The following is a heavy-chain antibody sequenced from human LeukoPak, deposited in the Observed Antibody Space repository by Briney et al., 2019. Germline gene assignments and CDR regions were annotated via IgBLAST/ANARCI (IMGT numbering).Heavy chain of an antibody. CDR2: ISSEGSNK. CDR1: AFTFSSYA. CDR3: ASLELLGY. Sequence: GGSLRLSCAAYAFTFSSYAMHWVRQAPGKGLGWVAAISSEGSNKYYADSVKGRFTISRDNSKNTLYLQMNSLRAEDTAVYYCASLELLGYWGQGTLVTVSS. D-gene: IGHD1-7*01. V-gene: IGHV3-30-3*01. J-gene: IGHJ4*02.